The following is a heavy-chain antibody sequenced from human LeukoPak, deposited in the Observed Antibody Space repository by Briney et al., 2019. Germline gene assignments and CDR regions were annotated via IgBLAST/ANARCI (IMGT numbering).Heavy chain of an antibody. CDR2: IRSNGGDT. V-gene: IGHV3-23*01. J-gene: IGHJ5*02. D-gene: IGHD2-15*01. Sequence: GGSLRLSCAASGFTFREYSMSWVRQAPGKGLEWVSNIRSNGGDTYYTDSVKGRFTISRDNSKNTLYLEMNSLRAEDTAVYYCAKGGYTTWFDPWGQGTLVAVSS. CDR1: GFTFREYS. CDR3: AKGGYTTWFDP.